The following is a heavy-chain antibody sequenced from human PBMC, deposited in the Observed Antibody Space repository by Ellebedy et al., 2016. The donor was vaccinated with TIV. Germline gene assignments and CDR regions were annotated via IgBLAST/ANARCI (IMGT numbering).Heavy chain of an antibody. CDR1: GFTVSNNY. CDR3: ARGVLSGY. Sequence: GESLKISCAASGFTVSNNYISWVRQAPGKGLEWVSVIYSGGSTYYAGSVKGRFTISRDNSKNTVYLQMNSLRAEDTAVYYCARGVLSGYWGQGTLVTVSS. V-gene: IGHV3-53*01. CDR2: IYSGGST. D-gene: IGHD2/OR15-2a*01. J-gene: IGHJ4*01.